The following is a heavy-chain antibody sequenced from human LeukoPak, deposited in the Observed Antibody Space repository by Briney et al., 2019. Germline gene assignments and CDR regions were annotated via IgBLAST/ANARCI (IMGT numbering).Heavy chain of an antibody. J-gene: IGHJ4*02. CDR2: MNPNSGDT. V-gene: IGHV1-8*01. Sequence: ASVKVSCKASGYTFTSYDINWVRQATEQGLEWMGWMNPNSGDTGYAQKFQGRVTMTRNTSINTAYMELSSLRSEDTAVYYCARDPRGYYDSSGYYYPLWEFDYWGQGTLVTVSS. D-gene: IGHD3-22*01. CDR3: ARDPRGYYDSSGYYYPLWEFDY. CDR1: GYTFTSYD.